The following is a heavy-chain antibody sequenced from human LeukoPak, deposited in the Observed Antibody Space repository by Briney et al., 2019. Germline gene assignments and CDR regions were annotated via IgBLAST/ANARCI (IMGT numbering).Heavy chain of an antibody. V-gene: IGHV3-74*01. CDR2: NHSDGART. CDR1: GFTFSSYW. Sequence: PGGSLRLSCAASGFTFSSYWMHWVRQAPGKGRVWLSRNHSDGARTIYTDSVKGRFTISRDTAKNTLYLQMNSLRAEDTAVYYCARDGRIFGVVKGAFDIWGQGTMVTVSS. J-gene: IGHJ3*02. D-gene: IGHD3-3*01. CDR3: ARDGRIFGVVKGAFDI.